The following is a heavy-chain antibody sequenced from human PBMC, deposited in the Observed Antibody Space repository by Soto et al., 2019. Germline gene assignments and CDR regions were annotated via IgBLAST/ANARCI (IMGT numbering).Heavy chain of an antibody. J-gene: IGHJ6*02. D-gene: IGHD6-13*01. Sequence: QVQLVQSGAEVKKPGASVKVSCKASGYTFTGYYMHWVRQAPGRGLEWMGGINPTSGGRNYAQKFQGWVTMTGDTSISTAYMELSRLRSDDTAVYYCARMAAAGPYDYYCMDVWGQGTTVTVSS. CDR2: INPTSGGR. CDR3: ARMAAAGPYDYYCMDV. CDR1: GYTFTGYY. V-gene: IGHV1-2*04.